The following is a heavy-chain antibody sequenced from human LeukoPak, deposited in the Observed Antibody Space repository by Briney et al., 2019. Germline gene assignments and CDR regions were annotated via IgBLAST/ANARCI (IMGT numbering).Heavy chain of an antibody. D-gene: IGHD5-24*01. Sequence: GGSLRLSCAASGFIFSSFTMNWVRQAPGKGLEWVAVISYNGSNKYYADSVKGRFTISRDNSKNTLYLQMNSLGAEDTAVYYCAKDARDGYKSHLDYWGQGTLVTVSS. CDR2: ISYNGSNK. CDR1: GFIFSSFT. V-gene: IGHV3-30*18. CDR3: AKDARDGYKSHLDY. J-gene: IGHJ4*02.